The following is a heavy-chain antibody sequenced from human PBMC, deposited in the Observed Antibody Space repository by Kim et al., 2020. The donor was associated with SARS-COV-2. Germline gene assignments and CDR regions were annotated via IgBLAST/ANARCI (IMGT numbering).Heavy chain of an antibody. CDR1: GDSISPYY. V-gene: IGHV4-59*01. CDR2: IYYSGST. Sequence: SETLSLTCTVSGDSISPYYWSWIRQPPGKGLEWIGSIYYSGSTNYSPSLKSRVTISVDTSKNQFSLRLRSVTAADTAVYFCARGLNYDLLADWYYFDYWG. J-gene: IGHJ4*01. D-gene: IGHD3-9*01. CDR3: ARGLNYDLLADWYYFDY.